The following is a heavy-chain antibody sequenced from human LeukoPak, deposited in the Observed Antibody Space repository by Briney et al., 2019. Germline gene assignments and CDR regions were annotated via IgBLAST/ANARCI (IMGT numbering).Heavy chain of an antibody. CDR1: GFTFSSYS. Sequence: GGSLRLSCAASGFTFSSYSMNWVRQAPGKGLEWVSSISSSSSYIYYADSVKGRFTISRDNAKNSLYLQMNSLRAEDTAVYYCAKGSGSYPAFDYWGQGTLVTVSS. CDR2: ISSSSSYI. CDR3: AKGSGSYPAFDY. D-gene: IGHD3-10*01. V-gene: IGHV3-21*01. J-gene: IGHJ4*02.